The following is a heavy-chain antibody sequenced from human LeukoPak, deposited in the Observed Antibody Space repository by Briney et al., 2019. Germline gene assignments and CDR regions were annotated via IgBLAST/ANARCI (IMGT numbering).Heavy chain of an antibody. D-gene: IGHD3-3*01. CDR1: GGSFSGYY. V-gene: IGHV4-34*01. Sequence: PSETLSLTCAVYGGSFSGYYWSWIRQPPGKGLEWIGEINHSGSTNYNPSLKSRVTISVDTSKNQFSLKLSSVTAADTAVYYCARTFFNFWGGYYTYYFDYWGQGTLVTVSS. CDR3: ARTFFNFWGGYYTYYFDY. J-gene: IGHJ4*02. CDR2: INHSGST.